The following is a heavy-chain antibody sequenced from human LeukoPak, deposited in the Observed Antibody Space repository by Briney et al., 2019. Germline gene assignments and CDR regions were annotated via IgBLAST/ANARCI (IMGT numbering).Heavy chain of an antibody. CDR1: GFTINNYW. V-gene: IGHV3-7*01. CDR3: AKDRDIVVVIAIHGFDY. Sequence: GGSLRLSCAASGFTINNYWMSWVRQAPGKGLEWVAAIRKDGDDKRYLDSVKGRLTISRDNTKNSLSLQMSSLRADDTAVYYCAKDRDIVVVIAIHGFDYWGQGTLVTVSS. J-gene: IGHJ4*02. CDR2: IRKDGDDK. D-gene: IGHD2-21*01.